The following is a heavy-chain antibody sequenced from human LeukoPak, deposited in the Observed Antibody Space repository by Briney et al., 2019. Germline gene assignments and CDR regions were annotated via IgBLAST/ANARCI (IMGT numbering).Heavy chain of an antibody. D-gene: IGHD6-13*01. J-gene: IGHJ4*02. CDR3: ASGRQLGY. V-gene: IGHV3-7*01. CDR2: IKEDGSEK. CDR1: GFTFSNYW. Sequence: GGSLRLSCAASGFTFSNYWMSWVRQAPGRGLEWVANIKEDGSEKYYVDSVKGRFTISRDNARNSLYLQMNSLRAEDTAVYYCASGRQLGYWGQGTLVTVSS.